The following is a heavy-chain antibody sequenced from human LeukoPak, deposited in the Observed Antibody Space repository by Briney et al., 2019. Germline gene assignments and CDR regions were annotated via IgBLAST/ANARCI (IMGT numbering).Heavy chain of an antibody. CDR1: GFTFSSYG. Sequence: GGSLRLSCAASGFTFSSYGMHWVRQAPGKGLEWVAFIRYDGSNKYYADSVKGRFTISRDNSKNTLYLQMNSLRAEDTAVYYCARGDIVLMVYAIRWFDYWGQGTLVTVSS. D-gene: IGHD2-8*01. V-gene: IGHV3-30*02. CDR2: IRYDGSNK. CDR3: ARGDIVLMVYAIRWFDY. J-gene: IGHJ4*02.